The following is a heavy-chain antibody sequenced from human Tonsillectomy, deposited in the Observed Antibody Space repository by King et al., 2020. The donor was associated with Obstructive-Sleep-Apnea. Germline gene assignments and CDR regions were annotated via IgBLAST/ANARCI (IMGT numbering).Heavy chain of an antibody. V-gene: IGHV4-34*01. CDR3: ARVLGAAGPDYYFDY. CDR1: GGSFSAYY. CDR2: ITHSGST. J-gene: IGHJ4*02. D-gene: IGHD1-26*01. Sequence: VQLQQWGAGLLKPSETLSLTCAVYGGSFSAYYWGWIRQPPGKGLEWIGEITHSGSTNCNPSLKSRVTISVDTSRNQFSLKLHSVTAADTAVYYCARVLGAAGPDYYFDYWGQGTLVTVSS.